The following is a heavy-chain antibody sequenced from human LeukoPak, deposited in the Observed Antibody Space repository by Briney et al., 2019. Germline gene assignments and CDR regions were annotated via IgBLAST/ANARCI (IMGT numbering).Heavy chain of an antibody. CDR1: GYTFTTYG. D-gene: IGHD6-19*01. J-gene: IGHJ4*02. V-gene: IGHV1-18*01. CDR2: VSAHNGNT. CDR3: ARSPGIAVAGTLTL. Sequence: ASVKVSCKASGYTFTTYGISWVRQAPGQGLEWMGWVSAHNGNTNYAQKFQGRVTMTTDTSTSTAYMELRSLRSDDTAVYYCARSPGIAVAGTLTLWGQGSPVTVSS.